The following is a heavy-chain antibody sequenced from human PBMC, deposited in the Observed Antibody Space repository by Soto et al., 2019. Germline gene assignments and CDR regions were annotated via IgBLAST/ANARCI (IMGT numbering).Heavy chain of an antibody. CDR2: ISAYNGKT. D-gene: IGHD5-12*01. CDR3: ARDLEDIVATILPYYYGMDV. Sequence: ASVKVSCKASGYTFTSYGISWVRQAPGQGLEWMGWISAYNGKTNYAQKLQGRVTMTTDTSTSTAYMELRSLRSDDTAVYYCARDLEDIVATILPYYYGMDVWGQGTTVTVSS. J-gene: IGHJ6*02. V-gene: IGHV1-18*01. CDR1: GYTFTSYG.